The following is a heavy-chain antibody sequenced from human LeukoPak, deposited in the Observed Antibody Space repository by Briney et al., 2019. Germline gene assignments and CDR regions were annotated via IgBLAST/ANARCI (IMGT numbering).Heavy chain of an antibody. Sequence: GGSLRLSCAASGFTFSSYWMSWVRQAPGKGLEWVANIKQDGSEKYYVDSVKGRFTISRDNAKNSLYLQMNSLRAEDMAVYYCAREDKVATIGYWGQGTLVTVSS. V-gene: IGHV3-7*01. J-gene: IGHJ4*02. CDR1: GFTFSSYW. CDR3: AREDKVATIGY. D-gene: IGHD5-12*01. CDR2: IKQDGSEK.